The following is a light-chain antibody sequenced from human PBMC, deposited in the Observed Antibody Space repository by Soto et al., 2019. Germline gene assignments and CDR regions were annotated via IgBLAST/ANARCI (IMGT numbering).Light chain of an antibody. CDR2: GPS. CDR3: QQYGSSPLT. J-gene: IGKJ4*01. CDR1: QSVSSSY. Sequence: EIVLTQSPGTLSLSQGERATLSCRASQSVSSSYLAWYQQKPGQAPRLLIYGPSSRATGIPDRFSGSGSGTDFTLTISRLEPEDFAVYYCQQYGSSPLTFGGGTKVDIK. V-gene: IGKV3-20*01.